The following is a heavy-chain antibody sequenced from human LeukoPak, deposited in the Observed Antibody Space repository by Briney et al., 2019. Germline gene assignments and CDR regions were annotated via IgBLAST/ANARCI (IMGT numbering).Heavy chain of an antibody. J-gene: IGHJ6*03. CDR1: GFTFSSYG. CDR3: AKGISYYMDV. CDR2: IRYDGSTK. Sequence: RSGGSLRLSCAASGFTFSSYGMLWVRQAPGKGLEWVAFIRYDGSTKYYADSVKGRFTISRDNSQNTLYLQMNSLRAEDTAVYYCAKGISYYMDVWGKGTTVTVSS. V-gene: IGHV3-30*02.